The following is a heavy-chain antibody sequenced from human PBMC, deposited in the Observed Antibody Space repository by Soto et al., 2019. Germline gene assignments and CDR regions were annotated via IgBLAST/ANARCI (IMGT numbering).Heavy chain of an antibody. CDR2: INAGNGNT. J-gene: IGHJ4*02. Sequence: QVQLVQSGAEVKKPGASVKVSCKASGYTFTSYGIHWVRQAPGQSLEWMGWINAGNGNTKYSQKFQGRVTITRDTSARTAHMKLSSLRSEDTAVYYCARDGAVAGNSNFDYWGQGTLVTVSS. CDR3: ARDGAVAGNSNFDY. D-gene: IGHD6-19*01. V-gene: IGHV1-3*01. CDR1: GYTFTSYG.